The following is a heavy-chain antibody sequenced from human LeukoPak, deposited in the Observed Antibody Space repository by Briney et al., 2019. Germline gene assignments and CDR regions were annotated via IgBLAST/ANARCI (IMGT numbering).Heavy chain of an antibody. CDR2: ISSSGKTI. J-gene: IGHJ1*01. Sequence: PGGSLRLSCEASGFTFSSYEMNWVRQAPGKGLEWVSYISSSGKTIYYADSTKGRFTVSRDNAKNSLYLQMNSLRAGDTAVYYCARALASSGYYSCFQHWGQGTLVTVSS. CDR1: GFTFSSYE. D-gene: IGHD3-22*01. CDR3: ARALASSGYYSCFQH. V-gene: IGHV3-48*03.